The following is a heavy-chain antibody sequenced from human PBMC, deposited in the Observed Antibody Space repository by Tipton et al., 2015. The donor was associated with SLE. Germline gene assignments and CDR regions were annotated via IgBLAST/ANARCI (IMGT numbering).Heavy chain of an antibody. CDR2: IWYDGSRI. J-gene: IGHJ1*01. D-gene: IGHD3-22*01. Sequence: RSLRLSCSGSGFTFSDYGMYWVRQAPGKGLEWVAVIWYDGSRIFYADSVKGRFTISRDNSKKTLYLQMNSLRTEDTAIYYCAKDVDSSGYEFLEHWGQGTLVTVSS. V-gene: IGHV3-30*18. CDR3: AKDVDSSGYEFLEH. CDR1: GFTFSDYG.